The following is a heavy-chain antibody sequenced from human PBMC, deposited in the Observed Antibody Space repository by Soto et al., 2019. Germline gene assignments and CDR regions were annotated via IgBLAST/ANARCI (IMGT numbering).Heavy chain of an antibody. CDR1: GYTFTRYA. J-gene: IGHJ5*02. CDR3: ARNVDWFDP. V-gene: IGHV1-3*04. Sequence: ASVKVSCKASGYTFTRYAMHWVRQAPGQGLEWMGWINTGNGNTHYSQKFQGRVTFTRDASATTAYMELTSLTSEDTAVYYCARNVDWFDPWGQGTLVTISS. CDR2: INTGNGNT.